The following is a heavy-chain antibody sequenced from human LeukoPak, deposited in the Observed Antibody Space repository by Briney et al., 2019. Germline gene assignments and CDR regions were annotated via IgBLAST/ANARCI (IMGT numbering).Heavy chain of an antibody. CDR3: ARRVGRWFGERAYYYNYMDV. J-gene: IGHJ6*03. V-gene: IGHV4-34*01. CDR2: INHSGST. D-gene: IGHD3-10*01. Sequence: NPSETLSLTCAVYGGSFSGYYWSWIRQPPGKGLEWIGEINHSGSTNYNPSLKSRVTISVDTSKNQFSLKLSSVTAADTAVYYCARRVGRWFGERAYYYNYMDVWGKGTTVTISS. CDR1: GGSFSGYY.